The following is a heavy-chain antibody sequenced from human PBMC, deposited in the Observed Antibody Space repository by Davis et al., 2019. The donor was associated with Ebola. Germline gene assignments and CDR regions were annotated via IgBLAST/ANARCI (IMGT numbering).Heavy chain of an antibody. Sequence: SVKVSCKASGYTFTSYGISWVRQAPGQGLEWMGGIIPIFGTANYAQKFQGRVTITADESTSTAYMELSSLRSEDTAVYYCAREYDYYDSSPLGYWGQGTLVTVSS. D-gene: IGHD3-22*01. CDR3: AREYDYYDSSPLGY. V-gene: IGHV1-69*13. CDR1: GYTFTSYG. CDR2: IIPIFGTA. J-gene: IGHJ4*02.